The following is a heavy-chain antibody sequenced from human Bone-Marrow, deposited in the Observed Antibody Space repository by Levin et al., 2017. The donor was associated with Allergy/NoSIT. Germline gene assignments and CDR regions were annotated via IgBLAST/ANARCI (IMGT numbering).Heavy chain of an antibody. CDR2: INAGGGAI. V-gene: IGHV3-23*01. Sequence: GESLKISCAASGFTFSSYSMAWVRQAPAKGLEWVSIINAGGGAIYYADSVKGRFTISRDNSKNTLYLQMNSLRTEDTAIYYCAKEYSDYPDPFDYWGQGTLVTVSS. CDR3: AKEYSDYPDPFDY. J-gene: IGHJ4*02. CDR1: GFTFSSYS. D-gene: IGHD4-11*01.